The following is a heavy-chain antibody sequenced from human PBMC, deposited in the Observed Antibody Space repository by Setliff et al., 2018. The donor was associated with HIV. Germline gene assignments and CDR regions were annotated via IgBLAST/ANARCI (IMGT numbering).Heavy chain of an antibody. J-gene: IGHJ4*02. Sequence: GGSLRLSCAASGFALSSHQMSWVRPAPGKGLDWVGRIKSKTDGGTTDYAAPVNGRFTISRDDSRSTLYLQMNSLITEDTALYYCTTAVAQNWYGSGNENYWGQGTLVTVSS. V-gene: IGHV3-15*01. CDR1: GFALSSHQ. D-gene: IGHD3-10*01. CDR3: TTAVAQNWYGSGNENY. CDR2: IKSKTDGGTT.